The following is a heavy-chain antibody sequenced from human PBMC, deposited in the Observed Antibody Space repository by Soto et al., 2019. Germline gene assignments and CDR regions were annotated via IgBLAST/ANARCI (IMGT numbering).Heavy chain of an antibody. CDR1: GFTFSSYA. V-gene: IGHV3-64D*06. CDR3: VKGEYYYDSSGYYPFDY. Sequence: GGSLRLSCSASGFTFSSYAMHWVRQAPGKGLEYVSSISTNEGSTHYADSVKGRFTISRDNSKNTQYLQMSSLRADDTAVYYCVKGEYYYDSSGYYPFDYWGQGTLVTVSS. D-gene: IGHD3-22*01. CDR2: ISTNEGST. J-gene: IGHJ4*02.